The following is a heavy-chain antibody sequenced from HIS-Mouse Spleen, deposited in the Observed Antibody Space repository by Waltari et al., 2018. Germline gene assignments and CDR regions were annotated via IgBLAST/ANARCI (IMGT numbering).Heavy chain of an antibody. Sequence: QVQLQESGPGLVKPSETLSLTCTVSGGSISSYYWSWIRQPPGKGLEWIGYIYYSGSTNSNPPLKSRVTISVDTSKNQFSLKLSSVTAADTAVYYCARLSGYSSSSGSLNAFDIWGQGTMVTVSS. CDR1: GGSISSYY. D-gene: IGHD6-13*01. CDR2: IYYSGST. V-gene: IGHV4-59*01. CDR3: ARLSGYSSSSGSLNAFDI. J-gene: IGHJ3*02.